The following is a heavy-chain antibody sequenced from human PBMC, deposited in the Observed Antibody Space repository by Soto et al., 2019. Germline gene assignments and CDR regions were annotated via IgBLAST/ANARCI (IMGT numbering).Heavy chain of an antibody. D-gene: IGHD2-15*01. J-gene: IGHJ3*02. CDR1: GGSISSSNW. V-gene: IGHV4-4*02. CDR3: ASLVVVAATPINDAFDI. CDR2: IYHSGST. Sequence: PSESLSLTCAVSGGSISSSNWWSWLRKPPGKGLEWIGEIYHSGSTNYNPSLKGRVTISVDKSKNQFSLKLSSVTAADTAVYYWASLVVVAATPINDAFDIWGQGTMVTVSS.